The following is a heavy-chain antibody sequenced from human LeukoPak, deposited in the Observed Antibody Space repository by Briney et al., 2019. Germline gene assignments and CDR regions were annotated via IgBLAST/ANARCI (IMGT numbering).Heavy chain of an antibody. J-gene: IGHJ4*02. D-gene: IGHD6-19*01. V-gene: IGHV1-18*01. CDR3: ARGPYLAVAGTGPYFDY. Sequence: ASVKVSCKASGYTFTSYGISWVRQAPGQGLEWMGWISAYNGNTNYAQKLRGRVTMTTDTSTSTAYMELRSLRSDDTAVYYCARGPYLAVAGTGPYFDYWGQGTLVTVSS. CDR1: GYTFTSYG. CDR2: ISAYNGNT.